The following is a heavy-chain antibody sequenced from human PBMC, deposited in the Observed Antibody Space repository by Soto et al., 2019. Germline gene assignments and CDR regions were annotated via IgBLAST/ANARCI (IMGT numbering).Heavy chain of an antibody. D-gene: IGHD3-3*01. Sequence: PGGSLRLSCAASGFTFSSYWMHWVRQAPGEGLVWVSRINSDGSSTSFADSVKGRFTISRDNAKNTLYLQMNSLRAEYTAVYYCASPYYDFWSGYPVDVWGKGTTVTVSS. CDR1: GFTFSSYW. J-gene: IGHJ6*04. V-gene: IGHV3-74*01. CDR2: INSDGSST. CDR3: ASPYYDFWSGYPVDV.